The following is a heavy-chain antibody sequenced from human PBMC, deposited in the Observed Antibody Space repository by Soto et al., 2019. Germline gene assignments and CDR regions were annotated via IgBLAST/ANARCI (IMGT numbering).Heavy chain of an antibody. CDR1: GLTISNYG. D-gene: IGHD2-15*01. CDR2: MSGGGTGT. CDR3: TVRSGPVVY. V-gene: IGHV3-23*01. J-gene: IGHJ4*02. Sequence: GGSLRLSCAASGLTISNYGMSWVRQAPGKGLEWVSAMSGGGTGTFYADSVKGRFTISRDNSKNTLYLQMTSLTAEDTAVYYCTVRSGPVVYWGQGTLVTVSS.